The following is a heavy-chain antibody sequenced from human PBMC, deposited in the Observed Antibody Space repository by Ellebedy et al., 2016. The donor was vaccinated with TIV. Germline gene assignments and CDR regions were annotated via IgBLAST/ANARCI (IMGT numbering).Heavy chain of an antibody. CDR1: GGSFSGYY. J-gene: IGHJ4*02. V-gene: IGHV4-34*01. CDR2: INHSGST. CDR3: ASDLGGDDSSGYYYFDY. D-gene: IGHD3-22*01. Sequence: GSLRLXCAVYGGSFSGYYWSWIRQPPGKGLEWIGEINHSGSTNYNPSLKSRVTISVDTSKNQFSLKLSSVTAADTAVYYCASDLGGDDSSGYYYFDYWGQGTLVTVSS.